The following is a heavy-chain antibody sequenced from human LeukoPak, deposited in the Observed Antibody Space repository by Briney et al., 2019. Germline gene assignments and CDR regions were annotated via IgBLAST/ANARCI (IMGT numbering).Heavy chain of an antibody. J-gene: IGHJ4*02. CDR1: GFTFSSYS. D-gene: IGHD3-16*01. Sequence: GGSLRLSCAASGFTFSSYSKNWVRQAPGKGLEWVSSISSSSSYIYYADSVKGRFTISRDNAKNSLYLQMNSLRAEDTAVYYCARVGDSWTSYLGGGQFDYWGRGTLVTVSS. CDR3: ARVGDSWTSYLGGGQFDY. CDR2: ISSSSSYI. V-gene: IGHV3-21*01.